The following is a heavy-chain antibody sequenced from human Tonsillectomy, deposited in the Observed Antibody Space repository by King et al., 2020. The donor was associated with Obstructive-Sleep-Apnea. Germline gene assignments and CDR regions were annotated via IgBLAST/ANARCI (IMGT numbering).Heavy chain of an antibody. CDR3: ARGRGYGYNY. Sequence: QLQESGPGLVKPSETLSLTCTVSGGSISRHHWSWVRQPPGKGLEWVGYIYYSGSTKYNPSLKSPVTMSVDTSKNQFSLKLSSVTAADTAVYYCARGRGYGYNYWGQGTLVIVSS. J-gene: IGHJ4*02. CDR2: IYYSGST. CDR1: GGSISRHH. D-gene: IGHD5-12*01. V-gene: IGHV4-59*11.